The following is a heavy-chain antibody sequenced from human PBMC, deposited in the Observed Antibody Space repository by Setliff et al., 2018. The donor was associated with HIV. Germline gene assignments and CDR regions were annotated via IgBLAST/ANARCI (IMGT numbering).Heavy chain of an antibody. D-gene: IGHD6-19*01. V-gene: IGHV4-59*01. Sequence: SETLSLTCNVSGGSISNYYWSWIRRPPGKGLEWIGSFHYSGSTNYNPSLKSRVTISVDTSKNQFSLKLSSVTAADTAVYYCAREGLAVAGLNWFDPWGQGTLVTVSS. CDR1: GGSISNYY. J-gene: IGHJ5*02. CDR2: FHYSGST. CDR3: AREGLAVAGLNWFDP.